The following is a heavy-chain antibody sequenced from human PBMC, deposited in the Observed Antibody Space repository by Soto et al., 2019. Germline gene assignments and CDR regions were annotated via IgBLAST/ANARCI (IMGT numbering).Heavy chain of an antibody. CDR3: ARDSPVLGGGIDY. CDR1: GFTLSSYE. CDR2: ISSSGGAI. Sequence: EVQMEESGGGLVQPGGSLRISCAASGFTLSSYEMNWVRQAPGKGLEWVSSISSSGGAIYYTDSVKGRFTISRDSARNSLFLEMNNLGADDTAVYYCARDSPVLGGGIDYWGQGTLVTVSS. V-gene: IGHV3-48*03. D-gene: IGHD3-16*01. J-gene: IGHJ4*02.